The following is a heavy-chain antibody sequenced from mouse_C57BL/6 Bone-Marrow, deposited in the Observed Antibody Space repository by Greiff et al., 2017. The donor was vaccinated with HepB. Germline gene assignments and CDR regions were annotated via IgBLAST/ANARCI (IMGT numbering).Heavy chain of an antibody. J-gene: IGHJ1*03. D-gene: IGHD1-1*01. CDR1: GYTFTSSG. V-gene: IGHV1-81*01. CDR3: AREGVITTVVDHWYFDV. Sequence: QVQLQQSGAELARPGASVKLSCKASGYTFTSSGISWVKQRTGQGLEWIGEIYPRSGNTYYNEKFKGKATLTADKSSSTAYMELRSLTSEDSAVYFCAREGVITTVVDHWYFDVWGTGTTVTVSS. CDR2: IYPRSGNT.